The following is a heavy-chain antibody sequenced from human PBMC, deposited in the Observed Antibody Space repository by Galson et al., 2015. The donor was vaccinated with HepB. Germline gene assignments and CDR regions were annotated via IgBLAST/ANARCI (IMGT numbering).Heavy chain of an antibody. CDR2: INAGNGNT. CDR1: GYTFTSYA. J-gene: IGHJ6*02. V-gene: IGHV1-3*01. CDR3: ARDSVLRYFDWLQVDLGGMDV. Sequence: SVKVSCKASGYTFTSYAMHWVRQAPGQRLEWMGWINAGNGNTKYSQKLQGRVTITRDTSAGTAYMELSSLRSEDTAVYYCARDSVLRYFDWLQVDLGGMDVWGQGTTVTVSS. D-gene: IGHD3-9*01.